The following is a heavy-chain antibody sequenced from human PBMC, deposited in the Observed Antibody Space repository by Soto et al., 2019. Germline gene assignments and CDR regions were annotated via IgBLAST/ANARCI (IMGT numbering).Heavy chain of an antibody. CDR2: IWYDGSNK. CDR3: SRDYCSSTSCYATFYYYYGMDV. D-gene: IGHD2-2*01. Sequence: GGSLRLSCAASGFTFSSYGMHWVRQAPGKGLEWVAVIWYDGSNKYYADSVKGRFTISRDNSKNTLYLQMNSLRAEDTAVYYCSRDYCSSTSCYATFYYYYGMDVWGQGTTVTVSS. V-gene: IGHV3-33*01. CDR1: GFTFSSYG. J-gene: IGHJ6*02.